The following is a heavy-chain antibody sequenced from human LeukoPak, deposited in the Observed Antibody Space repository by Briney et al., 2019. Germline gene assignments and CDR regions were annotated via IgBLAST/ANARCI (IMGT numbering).Heavy chain of an antibody. CDR1: GGSISSSSYY. CDR2: IYYSGSI. Sequence: SETLSLTCTVSGGSISSSSYYWGCIRQPPGKGLEWIGSIYYSGSIYYNPALKSRVTISVDTSKNQFSLKLSAVTASDTAVYYCARHLRHGSWYYFDYWGQGTLVTVSS. D-gene: IGHD2-15*01. J-gene: IGHJ4*02. V-gene: IGHV4-39*01. CDR3: ARHLRHGSWYYFDY.